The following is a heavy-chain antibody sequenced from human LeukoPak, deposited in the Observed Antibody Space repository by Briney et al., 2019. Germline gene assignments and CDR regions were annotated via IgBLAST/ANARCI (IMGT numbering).Heavy chain of an antibody. J-gene: IGHJ4*02. CDR1: GFTFSSYS. D-gene: IGHD3-3*01. V-gene: IGHV3-21*01. Sequence: GGSLRLSCAASGFTFSSYSMNWVRQAPGKGLEWVSSISSSSSYIYYAGSVKGRFTISRDNAKNSLYLQMNSLRAEDTAVYYCARGGESVYYDFWSGYYREYYFDYWGQGTLVTVSS. CDR3: ARGGESVYYDFWSGYYREYYFDY. CDR2: ISSSSSYI.